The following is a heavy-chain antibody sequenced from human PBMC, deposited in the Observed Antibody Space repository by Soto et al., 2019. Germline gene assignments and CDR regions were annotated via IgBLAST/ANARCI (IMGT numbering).Heavy chain of an antibody. CDR3: ARDVRYFDWLLFHYYYGMEV. V-gene: IGHV1-2*02. Sequence: ASVKVSCNASGYTFTGYYMHWVRQAPGPGLEWMGWINPNSGGTNYAQKFQGRVTMTRDTSISTAYMELSRLRSDDTAVYYCARDVRYFDWLLFHYYYGMEVWGNGTTVIVSS. CDR1: GYTFTGYY. J-gene: IGHJ6*04. CDR2: INPNSGGT. D-gene: IGHD3-9*01.